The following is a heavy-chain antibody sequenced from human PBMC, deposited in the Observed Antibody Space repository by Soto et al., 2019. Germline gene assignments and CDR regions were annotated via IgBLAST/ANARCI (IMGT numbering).Heavy chain of an antibody. D-gene: IGHD3-10*01. V-gene: IGHV1-69*01. CDR2: IIPLFGTP. CDR3: ARDRDDYGSGNYYIRIDF. CDR1: GGIFSTYA. J-gene: IGHJ4*02. Sequence: QVQLVQSGAEVKKPGSSVKVSCKASGGIFSTYAISWLRQAPGQGLEWMGGIIPLFGTPNYAQRFQGRVTITADESTSTAYRELSRLRSEDTAVYYCARDRDDYGSGNYYIRIDFWGQGTLGTVSS.